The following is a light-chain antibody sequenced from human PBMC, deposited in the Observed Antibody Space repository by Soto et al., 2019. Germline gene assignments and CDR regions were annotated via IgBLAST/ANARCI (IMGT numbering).Light chain of an antibody. CDR2: DVS. J-gene: IGLJ1*01. CDR3: SSYAGNYTYV. Sequence: QSALTQPRSVSGSPGQSVTVSCTGTSSDVGGYNYVSWFQQYPGRAPKLMIYDVSERPSGVPDRFSGSKSGNTASLTISGLQADDEADYYCSSYAGNYTYVFGGGTKVTVL. CDR1: SSDVGGYNY. V-gene: IGLV2-11*01.